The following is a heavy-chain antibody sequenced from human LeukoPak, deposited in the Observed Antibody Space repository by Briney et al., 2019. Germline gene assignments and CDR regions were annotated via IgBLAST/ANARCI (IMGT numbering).Heavy chain of an antibody. V-gene: IGHV3-15*01. J-gene: IGHJ4*02. CDR3: TTHRSGGSGY. Sequence: GGSLRLSCAASGFTFINAWMSWVRQAPGMGLEWVGRIKSKTDGGTTDYAAPVKGKFTISRDDSKNALYLQMNSLKTEDTAVYYCTTHRSGGSGYWGQGTLVTVSS. D-gene: IGHD3-10*01. CDR1: GFTFINAW. CDR2: IKSKTDGGTT.